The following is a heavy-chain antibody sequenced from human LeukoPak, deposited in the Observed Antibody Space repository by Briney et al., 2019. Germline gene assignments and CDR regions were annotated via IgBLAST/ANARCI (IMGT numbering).Heavy chain of an antibody. CDR2: IKQDGSEK. CDR3: ARDRDSSSWVGAGGFDP. Sequence: PGGSLRLSCAASGFTFSSYWMSWVRQAPGKGLEWVANIKQDGSEKYYVDSVKGRFTISRDNAKNSLYLQMNSLRAEDTAVYYCARDRDSSSWVGAGGFDPWGQGTLVTVSS. CDR1: GFTFSSYW. V-gene: IGHV3-7*01. J-gene: IGHJ5*02. D-gene: IGHD6-13*01.